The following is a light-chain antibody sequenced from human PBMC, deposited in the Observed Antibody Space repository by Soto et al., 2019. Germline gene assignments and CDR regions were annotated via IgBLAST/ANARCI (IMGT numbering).Light chain of an antibody. CDR2: EVS. Sequence: QSVLTQPASVSGSPGQSITISCAGTSSDVGGYNLVSWYQHHPGKAPKLIIYEVSKRPSGVSNRFSGSKSGNTASLTISGLQAEDEADYYCTSYTSSRTPVFGGGTKVTVL. V-gene: IGLV2-14*01. J-gene: IGLJ2*01. CDR3: TSYTSSRTPV. CDR1: SSDVGGYNL.